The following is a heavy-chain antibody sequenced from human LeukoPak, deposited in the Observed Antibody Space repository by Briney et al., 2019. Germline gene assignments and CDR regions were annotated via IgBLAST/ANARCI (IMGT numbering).Heavy chain of an antibody. D-gene: IGHD6-19*01. CDR3: ARGDSSGWLVSWFDP. J-gene: IGHJ5*02. V-gene: IGHV4-34*01. Sequence: PSETLSLTCAVYGGSFSGYYWSWIRQPPGKGLEWIGEINHSGSTNYNPSLKSRVTISVDTSKNQFSLKLSSVTAADTAVYYCARGDSSGWLVSWFDPWGQGTLVTVSS. CDR1: GGSFSGYY. CDR2: INHSGST.